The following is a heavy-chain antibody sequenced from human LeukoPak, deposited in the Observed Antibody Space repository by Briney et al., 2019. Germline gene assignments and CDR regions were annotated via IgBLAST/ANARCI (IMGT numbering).Heavy chain of an antibody. D-gene: IGHD3-10*01. CDR2: ISAYNGNT. V-gene: IGHV1-18*01. CDR1: GYTFTSYG. J-gene: IGHJ5*02. CDR3: ARWLRVYNVWFDP. Sequence: RASVKVSCKASGYTFTSYGIIWVRQAPGQGLEWMGWISAYNGNTNYAQKLQGRVTMTTDTSTSTAYIVLRSLRSDDTALYYCARWLRVYNVWFDPGAREPWSPSPQ.